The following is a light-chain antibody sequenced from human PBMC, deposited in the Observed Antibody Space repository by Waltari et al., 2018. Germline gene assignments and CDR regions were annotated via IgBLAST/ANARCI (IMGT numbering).Light chain of an antibody. J-gene: IGKJ3*01. V-gene: IGKV1-33*01. CDR1: QDISNY. Sequence: DIQMTQSPSSLSASVGDRVTITCQASQDISNYLNWYQQKPGKAPKLLIYDASNLETGVPSRFSGSGSGTDFTFTISSLQPEDIATYYCQQSYTAPFTFGPGTQVDI. CDR2: DAS. CDR3: QQSYTAPFT.